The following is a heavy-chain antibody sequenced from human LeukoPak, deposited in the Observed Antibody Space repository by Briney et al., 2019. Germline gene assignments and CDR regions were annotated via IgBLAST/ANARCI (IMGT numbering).Heavy chain of an antibody. CDR3: ARHSLNNYGSYY. Sequence: SETLSLTCTVSGGSISSSTYTWTWIRQPPGKGLEWIGSIHYDGNTYYKPSLKSRVTISVDTSKIQFSLRLSSATAADMATYYCARHSLNNYGSYYWGQGTLVTVSS. D-gene: IGHD5-24*01. V-gene: IGHV4-39*01. CDR1: GGSISSSTYT. J-gene: IGHJ4*02. CDR2: IHYDGNT.